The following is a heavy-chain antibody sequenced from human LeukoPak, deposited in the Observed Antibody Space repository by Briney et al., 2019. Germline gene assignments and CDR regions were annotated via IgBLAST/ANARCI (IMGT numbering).Heavy chain of an antibody. V-gene: IGHV4-59*01. Sequence: PSETLSLTCTVSGGSISSYYWSWIRQPPGKGLEWIGYIYYSGSTNYNPSLKSRVTISIDTSKKHFSLNLSSVSAADTAVYYCARDYYGSVGYYGAGYSYGMDVWGQGTTITVSS. J-gene: IGHJ6*02. CDR3: ARDYYGSVGYYGAGYSYGMDV. CDR2: IYYSGST. D-gene: IGHD3-22*01. CDR1: GGSISSYY.